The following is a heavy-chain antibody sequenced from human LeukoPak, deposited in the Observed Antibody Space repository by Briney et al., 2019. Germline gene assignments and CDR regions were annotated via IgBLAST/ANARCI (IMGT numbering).Heavy chain of an antibody. CDR1: GGPFSGYS. D-gene: IGHD3-10*01. CDR3: AENYFGSGSYSY. V-gene: IGHV4-34*01. J-gene: IGHJ4*02. Sequence: SETLSLTCAVYGGPFSGYSWSWIRQPPGKGLEWVGEINHSGSTNYNSSLKSRVTISVDTSKNQFSLKLTPVTAADTAVYFCAENYFGSGSYSYWGQGTLVTVSS. CDR2: INHSGST.